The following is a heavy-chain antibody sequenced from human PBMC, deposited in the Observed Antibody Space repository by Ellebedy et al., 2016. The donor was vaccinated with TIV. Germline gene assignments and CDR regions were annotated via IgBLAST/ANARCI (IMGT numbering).Heavy chain of an antibody. J-gene: IGHJ4*02. CDR2: ISWNSDTI. V-gene: IGHV3-9*01. D-gene: IGHD4-11*01. CDR3: TKDHDTSLTV. CDR1: GYSFTSYW. Sequence: SLKISXKGSGYSFTSYWIGWVRQAPGKGLEWVAGISWNSDTIDYVDSVEGHFSVSRDNAKSSLYLQMNSLRPDDTAFYYCTKDHDTSLTVWGQGTLVTVSS.